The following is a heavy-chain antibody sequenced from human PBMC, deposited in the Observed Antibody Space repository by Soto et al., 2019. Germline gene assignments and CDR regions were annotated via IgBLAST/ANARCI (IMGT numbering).Heavy chain of an antibody. CDR1: GGSISSYY. Sequence: XETLSLTCTVSGGSISSYYWSWIRQPPGKGLEWIGYIYYSGSTNYNPSLKSRVTISVDTSKNQFSLKLSSVTAADTAVYYCARGLRYFDWRDYYYYMDVWGKGTTVTVSS. D-gene: IGHD3-9*01. CDR3: ARGLRYFDWRDYYYYMDV. V-gene: IGHV4-59*01. J-gene: IGHJ6*03. CDR2: IYYSGST.